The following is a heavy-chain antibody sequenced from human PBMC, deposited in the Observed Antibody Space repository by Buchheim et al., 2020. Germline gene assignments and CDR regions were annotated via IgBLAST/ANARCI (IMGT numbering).Heavy chain of an antibody. Sequence: EVQLVESGGGLVRPGGSLRLSCAASGFTFSSCEMNWVRQAPGKGLEWISYISSSASTRHYADSVKGRFTISRDNGKNSLFLQMNSLRAEDTAVYYCARDGPYAATINYWGQGIL. J-gene: IGHJ4*02. CDR3: ARDGPYAATINY. V-gene: IGHV3-48*03. CDR1: GFTFSSCE. CDR2: ISSSASTR. D-gene: IGHD5-24*01.